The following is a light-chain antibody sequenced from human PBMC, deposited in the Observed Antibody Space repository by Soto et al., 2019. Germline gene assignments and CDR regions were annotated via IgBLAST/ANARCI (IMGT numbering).Light chain of an antibody. Sequence: QSVLTQPASVSGSLGQSITISCTGTGSDVGEYNYVSWYQQHPGKAPKLMIYEVRNRPPGVSNRFSGSKSGNTASLTIAGLQAEDEADYYYSSYTSTSTLYVFGTGTKVTVL. CDR1: GSDVGEYNY. CDR3: SSYTSTSTLYV. J-gene: IGLJ1*01. V-gene: IGLV2-14*01. CDR2: EVR.